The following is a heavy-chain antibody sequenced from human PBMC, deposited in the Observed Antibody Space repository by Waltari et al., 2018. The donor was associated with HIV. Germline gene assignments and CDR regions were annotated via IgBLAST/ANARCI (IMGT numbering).Heavy chain of an antibody. CDR1: GDSITNSRYY. D-gene: IGHD1-26*01. CDR2: IYYTGNT. Sequence: QLQLQESGPGLVKPSETLSLTCTVSGDSITNSRYYWAWMRQPPGKGLEWIGSIYYTGNTDYGPSLQSRVTISVDTSKNRFSLKLSSVTAADTSVDYCARQSTWFNLEGGDVWGQGTTVTVSS. J-gene: IGHJ6*02. V-gene: IGHV4-39*01. CDR3: ARQSTWFNLEGGDV.